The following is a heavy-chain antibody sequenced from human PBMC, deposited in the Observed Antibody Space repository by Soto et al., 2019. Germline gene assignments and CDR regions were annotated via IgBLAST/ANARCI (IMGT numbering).Heavy chain of an antibody. CDR2: IYYSGST. V-gene: IGHV4-30-4*01. CDR3: ARGDVEGATGGDY. D-gene: IGHD1-26*01. CDR1: GGSISRGAYY. J-gene: IGHJ4*02. Sequence: QVQLQESGPGLVKPSHTLSLTCTVSGGSISRGAYYWSWIRQPPGKGLEWIGYIYYSGSTYYNPSLKSRVTISVDTSKNQFSLKLSSVTAADTAVYYCARGDVEGATGGDYWGQGTLVTVSS.